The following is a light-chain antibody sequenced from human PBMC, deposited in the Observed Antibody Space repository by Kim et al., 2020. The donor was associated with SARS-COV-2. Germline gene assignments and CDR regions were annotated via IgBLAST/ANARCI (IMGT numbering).Light chain of an antibody. CDR2: DVS. V-gene: IGLV2-11*01. CDR1: SSVIGGYNY. J-gene: IGLJ3*02. CDR3: CSYAGSYIWV. Sequence: GQSVTISCTGTSSVIGGYNYVSWYQQHPGKAPKLMICDVSKRPSGVPDRFSGSKSGDTASLTISGLQAEDEPDYYCCSYAGSYIWVFGGGTQLTVL.